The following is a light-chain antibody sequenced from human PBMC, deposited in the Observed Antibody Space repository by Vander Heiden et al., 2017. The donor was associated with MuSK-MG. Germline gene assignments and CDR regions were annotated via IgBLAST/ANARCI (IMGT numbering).Light chain of an antibody. CDR2: AAS. Sequence: AIRMTQSPSSFSASTGDRVTITCRASQDISSYLAWYQQKPGKAPKLLIYAASTLQSGVPSRFSGSRYGTDFTLTISCLQSEDFATYYCQQYDNYPPWTFGQGTKVXIK. CDR3: QQYDNYPPWT. V-gene: IGKV1-8*01. J-gene: IGKJ1*01. CDR1: QDISSY.